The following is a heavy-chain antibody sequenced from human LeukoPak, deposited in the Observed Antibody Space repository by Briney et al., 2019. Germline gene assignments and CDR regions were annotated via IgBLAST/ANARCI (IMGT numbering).Heavy chain of an antibody. CDR1: GFTFSSYE. J-gene: IGHJ4*02. Sequence: GGALRLSCAASGFTFSSYEMNWVRQAPGKGLEWVSYVSSSGSTIYYADSVKGRFTISRDNAKNSLYLQMNSLRAEDTAVYYCARVLGFGELFFDYWGQGTLVTVSS. CDR3: ARVLGFGELFFDY. V-gene: IGHV3-48*03. CDR2: VSSSGSTI. D-gene: IGHD3-10*01.